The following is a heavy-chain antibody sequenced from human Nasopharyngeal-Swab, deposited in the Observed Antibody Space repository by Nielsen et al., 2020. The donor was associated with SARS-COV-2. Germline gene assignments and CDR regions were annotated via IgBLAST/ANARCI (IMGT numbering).Heavy chain of an antibody. CDR2: ISSSSSTI. V-gene: IGHV3-48*04. D-gene: IGHD3-22*01. Sequence: GESLKISCAASGFTFSSYSMNWVRQAPGKGLEWVSYISSSSSTIYYADSVKGRFTISRDNAKNSLYLQMNSLRAEDTAVYYCARDTYYYDSSGYYSDYWGQGTLVTVSS. CDR1: GFTFSSYS. J-gene: IGHJ4*02. CDR3: ARDTYYYDSSGYYSDY.